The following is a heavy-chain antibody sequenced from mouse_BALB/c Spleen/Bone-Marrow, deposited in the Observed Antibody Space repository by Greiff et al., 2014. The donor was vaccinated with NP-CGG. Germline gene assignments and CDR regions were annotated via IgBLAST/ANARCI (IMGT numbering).Heavy chain of an antibody. J-gene: IGHJ4*01. Sequence: VKLLESGAELVRPGTSVKMSCKAAGYTFTNYWIGWVKQRPGHGLEWIGDIYPGGGYTNYNEKFKGKATLTADTSSSTAYTQLSSLTSEDSAIYYCARGYGSSSYDTDYWGQGTSVTVSS. CDR3: ARGYGSSSYDTDY. CDR1: GYTFTNYW. CDR2: IYPGGGYT. D-gene: IGHD1-1*01. V-gene: IGHV1-63*02.